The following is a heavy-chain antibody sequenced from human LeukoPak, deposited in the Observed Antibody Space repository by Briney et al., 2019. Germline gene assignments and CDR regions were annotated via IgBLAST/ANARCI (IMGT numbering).Heavy chain of an antibody. D-gene: IGHD2-2*01. Sequence: SETLSLTCAVYGGSFSGYYWSWIRQPPGKGLEWIGEINHSGSTNYNPSLKSRVTISVDTSKNQFSLKLSSVTAADTAVYYCARGRTEYQLQTLDYWGQGTLVTVSS. V-gene: IGHV4-34*01. CDR2: INHSGST. CDR1: GGSFSGYY. CDR3: ARGRTEYQLQTLDY. J-gene: IGHJ4*02.